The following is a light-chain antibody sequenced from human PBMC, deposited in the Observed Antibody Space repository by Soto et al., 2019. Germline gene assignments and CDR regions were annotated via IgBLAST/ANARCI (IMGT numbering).Light chain of an antibody. J-gene: IGKJ1*01. V-gene: IGKV1-39*01. CDR1: QSISSY. CDR3: HQSYSTPWT. Sequence: DTQMTQSPSSLSASVGDRVTITCRASQSISSYLNWYQQKPGKAPKLLIYAASSLQSGVPSRFSGSGSGTDFTLTISSLQPEDFATYDSHQSYSTPWTFGQGTKVDVK. CDR2: AAS.